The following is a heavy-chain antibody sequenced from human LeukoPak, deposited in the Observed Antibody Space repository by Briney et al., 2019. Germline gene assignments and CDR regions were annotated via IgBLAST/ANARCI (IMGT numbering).Heavy chain of an antibody. V-gene: IGHV4-39*07. Sequence: SETLSLTCTVSGGSISSSSYYWGWIRQPPGKGLEWFGCIYYSGGTYYNPSLKSRVTISVDTSKNQFSLKLSSVTAPETAVYYSAAEVATPDSPGSFDDSGEGTLVTVSS. J-gene: IGHJ4*02. CDR2: IYYSGGT. D-gene: IGHD1-14*01. CDR1: GGSISSSSYY. CDR3: AAEVATPDSPGSFDD.